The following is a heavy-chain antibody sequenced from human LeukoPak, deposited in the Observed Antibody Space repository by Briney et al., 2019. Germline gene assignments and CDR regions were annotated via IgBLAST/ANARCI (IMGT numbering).Heavy chain of an antibody. CDR3: ARDGVGSSWTSSGMDV. V-gene: IGHV3-11*01. J-gene: IGHJ6*02. CDR2: ISSSGSTI. CDR1: GFTFSDYY. D-gene: IGHD6-13*01. Sequence: GGSLRLSCAASGFTFSDYYMSWIRQAPGKGLEWVPYISSSGSTIYYADSVKGRFTISRDNAKNSLYLQMNSLRAEDTAVYYCARDGVGSSWTSSGMDVWGQGTTVTVSS.